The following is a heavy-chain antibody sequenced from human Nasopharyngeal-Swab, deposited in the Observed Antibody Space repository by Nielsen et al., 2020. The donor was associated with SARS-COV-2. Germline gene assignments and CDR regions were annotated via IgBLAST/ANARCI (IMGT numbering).Heavy chain of an antibody. CDR1: GFTFSSYA. Sequence: GESLKISCAASGFTFSSYAMSWVRQAPGKGLEWVSAISGSGGSTYYADSVKGRFTISRDNSKNTLYLQMNSLRAEDTALSYFSLIVDSSGYYYPTGSFDYWGQGTLVTVSS. CDR2: ISGSGGST. V-gene: IGHV3-23*01. CDR3: SLIVDSSGYYYPTGSFDY. J-gene: IGHJ4*02. D-gene: IGHD3-22*01.